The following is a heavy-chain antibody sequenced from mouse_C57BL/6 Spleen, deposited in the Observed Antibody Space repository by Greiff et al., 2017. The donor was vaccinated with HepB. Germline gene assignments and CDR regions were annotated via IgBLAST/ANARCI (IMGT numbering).Heavy chain of an antibody. D-gene: IGHD1-1*01. J-gene: IGHJ3*01. CDR2: ISYDGSN. CDR1: GYSITSGYY. V-gene: IGHV3-6*01. CDR3: ARASDYYYGSSSWFAY. Sequence: DVQLQESGPGLVKPSQSLSLTCSVTGYSITSGYYWNWIRQFPGNKLEWMGYISYDGSNNYNPSLKNRISITRDTSKNQFFLKLNSVTTEDTATYYCARASDYYYGSSSWFAYWGQGTLVTVSA.